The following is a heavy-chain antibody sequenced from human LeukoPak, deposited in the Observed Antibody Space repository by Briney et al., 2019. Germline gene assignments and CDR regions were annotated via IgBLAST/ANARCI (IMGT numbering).Heavy chain of an antibody. CDR3: ARGMVVAATPNWFDP. D-gene: IGHD2-15*01. CDR2: INHSGST. V-gene: IGHV4-34*01. CDR1: GVSISSYY. J-gene: IGHJ5*02. Sequence: PSETLSLTCTVSGVSISSYYWSWIRQPPGKGLEWIGEINHSGSTNYNPSLKSRVTISVDTSKNQFSLKLSSVTAADTAVYYCARGMVVAATPNWFDPWGQGTLVTVSS.